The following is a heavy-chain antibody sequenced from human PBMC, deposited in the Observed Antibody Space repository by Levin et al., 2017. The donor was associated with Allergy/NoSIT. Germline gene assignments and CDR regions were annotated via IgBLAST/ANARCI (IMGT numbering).Heavy chain of an antibody. Sequence: SETLSLTCSVSGGSTRLGGYYWGWIRQHPVKGLEWLGYIYYSGETFYNPSVESRLVISHDTSEHQFSLKLTSLTAADTAVYYCVRAQTGYVSPFDFWGPGTLVTVSS. D-gene: IGHD3-9*01. V-gene: IGHV4-31*03. CDR1: GGSTRLGGYY. CDR2: IYYSGET. CDR3: VRAQTGYVSPFDF. J-gene: IGHJ4*02.